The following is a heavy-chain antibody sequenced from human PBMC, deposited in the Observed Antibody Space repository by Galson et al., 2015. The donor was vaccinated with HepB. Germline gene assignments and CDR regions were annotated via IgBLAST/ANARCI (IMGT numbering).Heavy chain of an antibody. Sequence: QSGAEVKKPGESLRISCKGSGYSFTSYWISWVRQMPGKGLEWMGRIDPSDSYTNYSPSFQGHVTISADKSISTAYLQWSSLKASDTAMYYCARLKYDRSGWQPERSSIDYWGQGTLVTVSS. V-gene: IGHV5-10-1*01. D-gene: IGHD6-19*01. CDR3: ARLKYDRSGWQPERSSIDY. CDR1: GYSFTSYW. CDR2: IDPSDSYT. J-gene: IGHJ4*02.